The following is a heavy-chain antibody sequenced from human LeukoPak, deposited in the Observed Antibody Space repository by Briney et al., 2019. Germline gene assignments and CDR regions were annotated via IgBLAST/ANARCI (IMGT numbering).Heavy chain of an antibody. CDR2: IYYSGST. D-gene: IGHD3-10*01. CDR3: AMIMMVRGVGFWFDP. V-gene: IGHV4-31*03. CDR1: GGSISSGGYY. Sequence: PSQTLSLTCTVSGGSISSGGYYWSWIRQHPGKGLEWIGYIYYSGSTYYNPSLKSRVTISVDTSKHQFSLKLSSVTAANTAVYYCAMIMMVRGVGFWFDPWGQGTLVTVSS. J-gene: IGHJ5*02.